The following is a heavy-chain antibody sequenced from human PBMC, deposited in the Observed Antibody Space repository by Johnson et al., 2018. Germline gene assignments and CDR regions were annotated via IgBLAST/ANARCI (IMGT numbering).Heavy chain of an antibody. CDR3: ARRASGFYYSDV. CDR2: ISSSSNTI. CDR1: GFTFSSYS. Sequence: VQLVQSGGGLVQPGGSLRLSCSASGFTFSSYSINWVRQAPGKGLEWVSYISSSSNTIYYADSVKGRFTISGDNAKNSLYLQMNSLRAEDTAVYYCARRASGFYYSDVGGKGTTVTVSS. J-gene: IGHJ6*03. V-gene: IGHV3-48*01. D-gene: IGHD5-12*01.